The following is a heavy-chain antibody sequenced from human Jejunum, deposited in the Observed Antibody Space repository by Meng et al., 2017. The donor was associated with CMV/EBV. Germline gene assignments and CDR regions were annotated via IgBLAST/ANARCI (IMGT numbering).Heavy chain of an antibody. CDR2: IADSGGST. J-gene: IGHJ5*01. CDR3: VNRAWLES. CDR1: GFTFSSQT. V-gene: IGHV3-23*01. Sequence: EGQVMEAGGGLGQPEGSLRLSCAASGFTFSSQTMSWVRQAPGKGLEWVSNIADSGGSTYYADSVKGRFTISRDNSKNTLYLQMNSLRAEDTAVYYCVNRAWLESWGQGTLVTVSS.